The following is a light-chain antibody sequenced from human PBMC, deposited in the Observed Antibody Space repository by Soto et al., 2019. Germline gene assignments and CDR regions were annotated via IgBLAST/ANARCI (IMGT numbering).Light chain of an antibody. Sequence: QMTQSSFTLAGSIGDRVTLTCRASPSISTWLAWYQQKSGKPPKVLIYDASRLEAGVPSRFSGSGSGTEFTLTISSLQPDDFATYYCQQYNSYPWTFGQGTKV. CDR3: QQYNSYPWT. V-gene: IGKV1-5*01. CDR2: DAS. J-gene: IGKJ1*01. CDR1: PSISTW.